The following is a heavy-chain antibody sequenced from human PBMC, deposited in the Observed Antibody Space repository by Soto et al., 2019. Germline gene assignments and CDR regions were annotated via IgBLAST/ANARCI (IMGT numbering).Heavy chain of an antibody. D-gene: IGHD3-10*01. Sequence: ASVKVSCKASGYTFTSYGISWVRRAPGQGLEWMGWISAYNGNTNYAQKLQGRVTMTTDTSTSTAYMELRSLRSDDTAVYYCARARSKRGAFDIWGQGTMVTVSS. CDR1: GYTFTSYG. CDR2: ISAYNGNT. J-gene: IGHJ3*02. CDR3: ARARSKRGAFDI. V-gene: IGHV1-18*01.